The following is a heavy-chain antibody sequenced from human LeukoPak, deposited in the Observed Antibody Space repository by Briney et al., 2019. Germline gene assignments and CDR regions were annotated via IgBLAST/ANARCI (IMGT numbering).Heavy chain of an antibody. D-gene: IGHD3-22*01. CDR2: INPNSGGT. CDR1: GYTFTGYY. J-gene: IGHJ4*02. CDR3: ARVGPYYYDSSGYYFY. Sequence: GASVKVSCKASGYTFTGYYMHWVRQAPGQGLEWMGWINPNSGGTNYAQKLQGRVTMTTDTSTSTAYMELRSLRSDDTAVYYCARVGPYYYDSSGYYFYWGQGTLVTVSS. V-gene: IGHV1-2*02.